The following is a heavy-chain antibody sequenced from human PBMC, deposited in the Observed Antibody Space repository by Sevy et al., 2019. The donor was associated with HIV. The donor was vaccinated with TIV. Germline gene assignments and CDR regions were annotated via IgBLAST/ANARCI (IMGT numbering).Heavy chain of an antibody. D-gene: IGHD3-22*01. CDR2: ISRTATT. Sequence: GGSLRLSCKPSGFTFSVYAMHWVRQAPGKGLEWVASISRTATTYYADSVRDRFTISRDNDKNLMYLEMNRLSDEDTAVYYCAREAYYYDSREENWFDPWGQGTLVTVSS. CDR3: AREAYYYDSREENWFDP. CDR1: GFTFSVYA. V-gene: IGHV3-48*02. J-gene: IGHJ5*02.